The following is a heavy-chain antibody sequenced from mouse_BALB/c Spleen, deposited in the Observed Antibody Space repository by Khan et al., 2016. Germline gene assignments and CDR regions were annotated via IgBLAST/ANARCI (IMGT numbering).Heavy chain of an antibody. J-gene: IGHJ1*01. CDR3: ARTYGNYGYFDV. CDR2: ISNNGAYT. V-gene: IGHV5-4*02. D-gene: IGHD2-1*01. Sequence: EVELVESGGGLVKPGGSLKLSCAASGCTFSDYFIYWVRQTPEKRLEWVATISNNGAYTYYPDSVKGRFTISRDNAKNNLYLQMSSLRSEDTAMYYCARTYGNYGYFDVWGAGTTVTVSS. CDR1: GCTFSDYF.